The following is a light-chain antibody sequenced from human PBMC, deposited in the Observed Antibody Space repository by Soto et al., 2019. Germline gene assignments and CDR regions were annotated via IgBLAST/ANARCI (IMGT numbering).Light chain of an antibody. J-gene: IGKJ4*01. Sequence: DVQMTQSPSSLSASVGDRVTITCRASQDINSYLAWYQQKPGNAPKSLIYAASSLQTGVPSRVSGSESGTDFTLTINNLQPADSATYYCQQYNIYPLTFGGGTKVEIK. V-gene: IGKV1D-16*01. CDR3: QQYNIYPLT. CDR1: QDINSY. CDR2: AAS.